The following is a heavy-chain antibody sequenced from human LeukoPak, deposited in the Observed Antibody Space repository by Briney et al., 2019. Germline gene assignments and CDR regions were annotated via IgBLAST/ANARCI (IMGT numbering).Heavy chain of an antibody. CDR1: GGSISSGGYY. Sequence: PSETLSLTCTVSGGSISSGGYYWSWIRQHPGKGLEWIGYIYYSGSTYYNPSLKSRVAISVDTSKNQFSLKLSSVTAADTAVYYCARGRRNYDFWSGSKVSPYYYYGMDVWGQGTTVTVSS. D-gene: IGHD3-3*01. CDR2: IYYSGST. J-gene: IGHJ6*02. V-gene: IGHV4-31*03. CDR3: ARGRRNYDFWSGSKVSPYYYYGMDV.